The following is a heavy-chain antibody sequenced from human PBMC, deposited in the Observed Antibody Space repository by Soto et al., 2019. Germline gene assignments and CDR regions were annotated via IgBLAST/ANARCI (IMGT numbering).Heavy chain of an antibody. CDR1: GGSISSYY. CDR2: IYYSGST. Sequence: SETLSLTCTVSGGSISSYYWSWIRQPPGKGLEWIGYIYYSGSTNYNPSPKSRVTISVDTSKNQFSLKLSSVTAADTAVYYCARDGGFYYGMDVWGQGTTVTVSS. V-gene: IGHV4-59*01. J-gene: IGHJ6*02. D-gene: IGHD3-3*01. CDR3: ARDGGFYYGMDV.